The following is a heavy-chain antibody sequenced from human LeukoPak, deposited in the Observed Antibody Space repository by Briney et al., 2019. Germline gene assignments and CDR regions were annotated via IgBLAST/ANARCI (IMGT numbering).Heavy chain of an antibody. V-gene: IGHV4-59*12. CDR2: IYYSGST. D-gene: IGHD6-19*01. Sequence: KASETLSLTCTVSGGSISSYSWSWIRQPPGKGLEWIGYIYYSGSTNYNPSLKSRATISVDTSKNQFSLKLSSVTAADTAVYYCARVRHSSRDIDYWGQGTLVTVSS. CDR1: GGSISSYS. CDR3: ARVRHSSRDIDY. J-gene: IGHJ4*02.